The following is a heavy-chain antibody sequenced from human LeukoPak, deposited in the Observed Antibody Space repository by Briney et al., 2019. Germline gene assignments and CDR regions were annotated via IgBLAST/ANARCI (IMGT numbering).Heavy chain of an antibody. Sequence: GGSLRLSCAASGFTFSSYGMSWVRQAPGKGLEWVSAISGSGGSTYYADSVKGRFTISRDNSKNTLYLQMNSLRAEDTAVYYCAKVRGYDEGAFDIWGQGTMVTVSS. J-gene: IGHJ3*02. V-gene: IGHV3-23*01. CDR1: GFTFSSYG. CDR3: AKVRGYDEGAFDI. D-gene: IGHD5-12*01. CDR2: ISGSGGST.